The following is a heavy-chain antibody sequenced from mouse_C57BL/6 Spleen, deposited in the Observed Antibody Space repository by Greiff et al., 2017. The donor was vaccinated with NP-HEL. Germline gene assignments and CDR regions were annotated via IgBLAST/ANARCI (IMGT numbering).Heavy chain of an antibody. J-gene: IGHJ3*01. CDR3: AKRARGWLLAY. Sequence: QVQLQQSGPGLVAPSQSLSITCTVSGFSLTSYGVDWVRQPPGKGLEWLGVLWGGGSTNYNSAPMSRLSISKDNSKSQVFLKMNSQQTDDTAMYYGAKRARGWLLAYWGQGTLVTVSA. CDR1: GFSLTSYG. CDR2: LWGGGST. D-gene: IGHD2-3*01. V-gene: IGHV2-9*01.